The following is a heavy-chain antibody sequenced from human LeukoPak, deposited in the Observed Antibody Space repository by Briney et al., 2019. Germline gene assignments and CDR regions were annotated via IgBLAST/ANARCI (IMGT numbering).Heavy chain of an antibody. Sequence: PSETLSLTCTASGGSISSYYWNWIRQPPGKGLEWIGYIYYSGSTNYNPSLKSRVTISVDTSKNQFSLKLSSVTAADTAVYYCARLLDAPLRGAFDIWGQGTMVTVSS. V-gene: IGHV4-59*01. D-gene: IGHD2-15*01. CDR2: IYYSGST. CDR1: GGSISSYY. CDR3: ARLLDAPLRGAFDI. J-gene: IGHJ3*02.